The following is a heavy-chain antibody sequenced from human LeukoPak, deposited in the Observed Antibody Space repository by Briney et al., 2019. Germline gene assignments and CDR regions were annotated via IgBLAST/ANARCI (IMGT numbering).Heavy chain of an antibody. CDR3: AKLIVVNYGGFDY. D-gene: IGHD3-22*01. CDR1: GFTFSSYA. CDR2: ISGSGGST. J-gene: IGHJ4*02. Sequence: QSGGSLRLSCAASGFTFSSYAMSWVRQAPGKGLEWVSAISGSGGSTYYADSVKGRFTISRDNSKNTLYLQMNSLRAEDTAVYYCAKLIVVNYGGFDYWGQGTLVTVSS. V-gene: IGHV3-23*01.